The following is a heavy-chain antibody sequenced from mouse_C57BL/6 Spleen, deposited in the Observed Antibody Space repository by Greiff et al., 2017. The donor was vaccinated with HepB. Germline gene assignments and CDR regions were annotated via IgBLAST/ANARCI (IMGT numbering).Heavy chain of an antibody. D-gene: IGHD1-1*01. CDR3: ARYYGGYFDY. CDR1: GYTFTSYW. J-gene: IGHJ2*01. Sequence: QVQLKQPGAELVMPGASVKLSCKASGYTFTSYWMHWVKQRPGQGLEWIGEIDPSDSYTNYNQKFKGKSTLTVDKSSSTAYMQLSSLTSEDSAVYYCARYYGGYFDYWGQGTTLTVSS. CDR2: IDPSDSYT. V-gene: IGHV1-69*01.